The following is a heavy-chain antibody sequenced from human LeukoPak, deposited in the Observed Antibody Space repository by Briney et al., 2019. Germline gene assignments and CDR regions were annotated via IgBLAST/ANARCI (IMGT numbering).Heavy chain of an antibody. CDR2: IKEDGSER. Sequence: GGSLRLSCEGFAFIFSGQWMNWVRQTPGKGLEWVASIKEDGSERQYVDSVKGRFSISRDNTKGSLFLQLNSLRAEDTAVYYCARDLGYCTNGVCYMRFDYWGQGTLVAVSS. CDR1: AFIFSGQW. V-gene: IGHV3-7*03. J-gene: IGHJ4*02. CDR3: ARDLGYCTNGVCYMRFDY. D-gene: IGHD2-8*01.